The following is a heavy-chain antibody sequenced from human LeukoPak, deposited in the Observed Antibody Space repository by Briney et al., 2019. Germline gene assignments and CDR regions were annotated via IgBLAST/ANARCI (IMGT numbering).Heavy chain of an antibody. CDR2: ISSSAAST. V-gene: IGHV3-23*01. J-gene: IGHJ3*02. CDR1: GFSFSNYG. CDR3: AKDQGYNTAWYSRDGFDI. Sequence: GGSLRLSCAASGFSFSNYGMSWVRQAPGKGLEWVSAISSSAASTFYADSGNGRFTISRDNSKNTLYLQMNSLRAEDTAIYYCAKDQGYNTAWYSRDGFDIWGQGTMVTVS. D-gene: IGHD6-19*01.